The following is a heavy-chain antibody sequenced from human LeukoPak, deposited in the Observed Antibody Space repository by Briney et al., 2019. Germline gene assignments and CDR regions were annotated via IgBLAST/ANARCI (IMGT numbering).Heavy chain of an antibody. J-gene: IGHJ3*02. D-gene: IGHD2-2*01. Sequence: SETLSLTCTVSGGSMSGYFWAWIRRPAGKGLEWIGRIYSSGTTNYNLSLKSRVTISVDTSKNQFSLKLSSVTAADTAVYYCARRYCSSTSCSDAFDIWGQGTMVTVSS. V-gene: IGHV4-4*07. CDR2: IYSSGTT. CDR3: ARRYCSSTSCSDAFDI. CDR1: GGSMSGYF.